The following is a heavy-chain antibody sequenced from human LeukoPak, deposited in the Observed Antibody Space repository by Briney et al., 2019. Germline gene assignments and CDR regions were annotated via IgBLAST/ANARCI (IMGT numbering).Heavy chain of an antibody. CDR1: GFTFSSYA. J-gene: IGHJ4*02. CDR3: ARGPYYDFWSGYYWFDY. V-gene: IGHV3-30-3*01. D-gene: IGHD3-3*01. CDR2: ISYDGSNK. Sequence: GGSLRLSCAASGFTFSSYAMHWVRQAPGKGLEWVAVISYDGSNKYYADSVKGRFTISRDNSKNTLYLQMNSLRAKDTAVYYCARGPYYDFWSGYYWFDYWGQGTLVTVSS.